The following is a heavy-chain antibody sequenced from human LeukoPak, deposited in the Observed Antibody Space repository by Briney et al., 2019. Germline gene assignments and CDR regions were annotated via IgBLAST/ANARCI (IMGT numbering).Heavy chain of an antibody. CDR3: ARDRRDPSGQQLVYYYYMDV. D-gene: IGHD6-13*01. V-gene: IGHV4-4*02. CDR1: GGSISSSNW. J-gene: IGHJ6*03. Sequence: SGTLSLTCAVSGGSISSSNWWSWVRQPPGKGLEWIGEIYHSGSTNYNPSLKSRVTISVDKSKNQFSLKLSSVTAADTAVYYCARDRRDPSGQQLVYYYYMDVWGKGTTVTVSS. CDR2: IYHSGST.